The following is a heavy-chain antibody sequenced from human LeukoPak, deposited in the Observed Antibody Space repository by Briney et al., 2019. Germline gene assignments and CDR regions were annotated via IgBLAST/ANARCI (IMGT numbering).Heavy chain of an antibody. D-gene: IGHD3-16*01. CDR2: ISSSSSYI. CDR1: EFTFRSYG. J-gene: IGHJ4*02. CDR3: AREGGGGAFDY. V-gene: IGHV3-21*01. Sequence: PGGSLRLSCVTSEFTFRSYGMHWVRQAPGKGLEWVSSISSSSSYIYYADSVKGRFTISRDNAKNSLYLQMNSLRAEDTAVYYCAREGGGGAFDYWGQGTLVTVSS.